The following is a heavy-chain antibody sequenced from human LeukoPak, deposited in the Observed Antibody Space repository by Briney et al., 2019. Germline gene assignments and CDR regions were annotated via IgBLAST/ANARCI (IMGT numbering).Heavy chain of an antibody. D-gene: IGHD5-18*01. Sequence: SETLSLTCTVSGGSIRSSYYYWGWIRQPPGKGLEWIGSIYYSGSTYYNPSLKSRVTISVDTSKNQFSLKLSSVTAADTAVYYCASYIRGYSYGYPYFDYWGQGTLVTVSS. CDR2: IYYSGST. V-gene: IGHV4-39*01. CDR3: ASYIRGYSYGYPYFDY. J-gene: IGHJ4*02. CDR1: GGSIRSSYYY.